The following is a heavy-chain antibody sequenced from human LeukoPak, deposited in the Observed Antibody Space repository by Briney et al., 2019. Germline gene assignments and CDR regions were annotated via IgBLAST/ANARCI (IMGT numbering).Heavy chain of an antibody. Sequence: VASVKVSCKASGYTFTSYYMHWVRQAPGQGLEWMGWINPNSGGTNYAQKFQGRVTMTRDTSISTAYMELSRLRSDDTAVYYCARASSITIFGVVRGDAFDIWGQGTMVTVSS. CDR2: INPNSGGT. CDR3: ARASSITIFGVVRGDAFDI. CDR1: GYTFTSYY. J-gene: IGHJ3*02. D-gene: IGHD3-3*01. V-gene: IGHV1-2*02.